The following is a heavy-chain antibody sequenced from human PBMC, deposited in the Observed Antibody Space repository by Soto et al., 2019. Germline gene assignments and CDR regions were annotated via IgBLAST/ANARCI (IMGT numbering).Heavy chain of an antibody. J-gene: IGHJ6*03. CDR1: GFTFSSYA. CDR2: ISGSGGST. V-gene: IGHV3-23*01. Sequence: GGSLRLSCAASGFTFSSYAMSWVRQAPGKGLEWVSAISGSGGSTYYADSVKGRFTISRDNSKNTLYLQMNSLRAEDTAVYYCAKTKPLEYDFWSGIETDYYYYYMDVWGKGTTVTVSS. CDR3: AKTKPLEYDFWSGIETDYYYYYMDV. D-gene: IGHD3-3*01.